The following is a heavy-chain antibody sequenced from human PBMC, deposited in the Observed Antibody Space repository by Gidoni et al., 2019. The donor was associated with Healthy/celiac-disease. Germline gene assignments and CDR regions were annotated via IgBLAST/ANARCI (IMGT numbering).Heavy chain of an antibody. D-gene: IGHD5-18*01. V-gene: IGHV1-2*02. Sequence: QVQLVQSGAEVKKPGASVKVSCKASGYTFTGYYMHWVRQAPGQGLEWMGWINPNSGGTNYAQKFQGRVTMTRDTSISTAYMELSRLRSDDTAVYYCARDSVDTAMARVVHWFDPWGQGTLVTVSS. CDR2: INPNSGGT. CDR3: ARDSVDTAMARVVHWFDP. J-gene: IGHJ5*02. CDR1: GYTFTGYY.